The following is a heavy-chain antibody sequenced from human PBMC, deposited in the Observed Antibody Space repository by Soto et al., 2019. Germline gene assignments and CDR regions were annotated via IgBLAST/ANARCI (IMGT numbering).Heavy chain of an antibody. J-gene: IGHJ3*01. V-gene: IGHV3-64D*06. Sequence: GGSLRLSCSASGFTFSTYAMHWVRQAPGKGLEYVSAISSNGGSTYYADSVTGRFTISSDNSMNKLYLQMSSLRADDTAVYFCIKGGGGSYYSHYAFDFWGQGTMVTVSS. CDR1: GFTFSTYA. CDR3: IKGGGGSYYSHYAFDF. D-gene: IGHD1-26*01. CDR2: ISSNGGST.